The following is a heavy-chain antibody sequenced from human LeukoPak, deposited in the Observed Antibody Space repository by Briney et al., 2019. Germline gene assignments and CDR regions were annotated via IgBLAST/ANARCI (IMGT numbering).Heavy chain of an antibody. V-gene: IGHV3-21*06. D-gene: IGHD3-10*01. CDR1: GFTFSTYA. CDR2: TGSSRSYS. CDR3: ARGNDWFDP. Sequence: GGSLRLSCVASGFTFSTYALSWVRQAPGKGLEWVSCTGSSRSYSFYGDPVKGRFTISRDDAKNSLYLQMNSLRVEDTAVYYCARGNDWFDPWGQGTLVTVSS. J-gene: IGHJ5*02.